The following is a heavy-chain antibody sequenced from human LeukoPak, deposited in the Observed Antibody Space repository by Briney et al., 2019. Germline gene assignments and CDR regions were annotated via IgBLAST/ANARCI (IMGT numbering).Heavy chain of an antibody. V-gene: IGHV4-34*01. CDR2: INHSGST. D-gene: IGHD5-24*01. Sequence: SETLSLTCAVYGGSFSGYYWSWIRQPPGKGLEWIGEINHSGSTNYNPSLRSRATILVDTSKNQFSLKLSSVTAADTAVYYCARGRVRRDGYNYVFGYWGQGTLVTVSS. CDR1: GGSFSGYY. J-gene: IGHJ4*02. CDR3: ARGRVRRDGYNYVFGY.